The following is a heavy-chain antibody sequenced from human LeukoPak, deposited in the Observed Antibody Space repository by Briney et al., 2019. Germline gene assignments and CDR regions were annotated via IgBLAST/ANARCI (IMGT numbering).Heavy chain of an antibody. J-gene: IGHJ4*02. CDR3: ARERMDVAGYSSSWYSFKYYFDY. D-gene: IGHD6-13*01. V-gene: IGHV4-34*01. Sequence: SETLSLTCAVYGGSFSGYYWSWIRQPPGKGLEWIGEINHSGSTNYNPSLKSRVTISVDTSKNQFSLKLSSVTAADTAVYYCARERMDVAGYSSSWYSFKYYFDYWGQGTLVTVSS. CDR1: GGSFSGYY. CDR2: INHSGST.